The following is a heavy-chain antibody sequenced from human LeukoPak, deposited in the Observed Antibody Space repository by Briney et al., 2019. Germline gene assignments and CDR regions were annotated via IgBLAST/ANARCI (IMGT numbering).Heavy chain of an antibody. CDR3: ATSALNLVVVISLDY. Sequence: ASVKVSCKVSGYTLTELSMHWVRQAPGKGLEWMGGFDPEDGETIYAQKFQGRVTMTEDTSTDTAYMELSSLRSEDTAVYYCATSALNLVVVISLDYWGQGTLVTVSS. CDR1: GYTLTELS. D-gene: IGHD3-22*01. V-gene: IGHV1-24*01. J-gene: IGHJ4*02. CDR2: FDPEDGET.